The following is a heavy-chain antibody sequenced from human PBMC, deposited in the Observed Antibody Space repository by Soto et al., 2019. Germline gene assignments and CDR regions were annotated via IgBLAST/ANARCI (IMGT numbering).Heavy chain of an antibody. V-gene: IGHV1-69*13. J-gene: IGHJ6*02. Sequence: ASVKVSCKASGGTFSSYAISWVRQAPGQGLEWMGGIIPIFGTANYAQKFQGRVTITADESTSTAYMELSSLRSEDTAVYYCARQRFLEWLSSPRNYYYYGMDVWGQGTTVTVSS. CDR3: ARQRFLEWLSSPRNYYYYGMDV. CDR1: GGTFSSYA. CDR2: IIPIFGTA. D-gene: IGHD3-3*01.